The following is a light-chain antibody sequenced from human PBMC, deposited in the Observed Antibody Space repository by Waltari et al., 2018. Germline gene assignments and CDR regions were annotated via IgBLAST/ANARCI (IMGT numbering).Light chain of an antibody. CDR3: QQSYSSPQT. V-gene: IGKV1-39*01. CDR1: QSISTY. J-gene: IGKJ1*01. CDR2: SAS. Sequence: DIQMTQSPSSLSGSVGDRVTITCRASQSISTYLNWYQQKPGKAPKLLISSASSLQSGVQSRFSGSGSGTDFTLTISSLQPEDFATYYCQQSYSSPQTFGQGTKVEIK.